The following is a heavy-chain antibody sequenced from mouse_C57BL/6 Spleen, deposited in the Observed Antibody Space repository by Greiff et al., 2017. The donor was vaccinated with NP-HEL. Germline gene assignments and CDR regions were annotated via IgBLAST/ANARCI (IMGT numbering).Heavy chain of an antibody. D-gene: IGHD2-3*01. Sequence: VKLVESGAELVRPGASVTLSCKASGYTFTDYEMHWVKQTPVHGLEWIGAIDPETGGTAYNQKFKGKAILTADKSSSTAYMELRSLTSEDSAVYYCTRPHDGYYPFAYWGQGTLVTVSA. CDR2: IDPETGGT. J-gene: IGHJ3*01. CDR1: GYTFTDYE. V-gene: IGHV1-15*01. CDR3: TRPHDGYYPFAY.